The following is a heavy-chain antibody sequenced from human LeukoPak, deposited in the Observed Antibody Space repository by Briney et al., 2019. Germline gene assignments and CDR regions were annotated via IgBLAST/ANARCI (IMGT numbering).Heavy chain of an antibody. J-gene: IGHJ5*02. D-gene: IGHD4-23*01. CDR3: ARVGGAAYGGNSYWFDP. Sequence: GGSLRLSCAASGFTFSVYNMNWVRQAPGMGLDWVSSISSSSTYIYYADSVKGRFTISRDNAKNSLYLHMNSLRAEDTAVYYCARVGGAAYGGNSYWFDPWGQGTLVTVSS. CDR1: GFTFSVYN. CDR2: ISSSSTYI. V-gene: IGHV3-21*01.